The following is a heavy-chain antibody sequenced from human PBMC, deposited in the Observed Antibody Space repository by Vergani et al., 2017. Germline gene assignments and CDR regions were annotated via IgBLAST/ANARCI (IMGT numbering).Heavy chain of an antibody. J-gene: IGHJ4*02. Sequence: QVQLQESGPGLVKPSETLSLTCTVSGGSISSYYWTCIRQPPMKGLQWIGYIYHSGSTNYNPSLKSRVTISVDTSKNQFSLKLSSVTAADTAVYYCARGFSYYGSGAGYWGQGTLVTVSS. CDR1: GGSISSYY. CDR2: IYHSGST. V-gene: IGHV4-59*01. D-gene: IGHD3-10*01. CDR3: ARGFSYYGSGAGY.